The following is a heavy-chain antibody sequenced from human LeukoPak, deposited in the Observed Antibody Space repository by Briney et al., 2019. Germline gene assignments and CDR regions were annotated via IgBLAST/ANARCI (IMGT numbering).Heavy chain of an antibody. CDR1: GGSISSGSYY. Sequence: SETLSLTCTVSGGSISSGSYYWSWIRQPAGKGLEWIGRIYTSGSTNYNPSLKSRVTISVDTSKNQFSLKLSSVTAADTAVYYCARDLLGGIAGNWFDPWGQGTLVTVSS. J-gene: IGHJ5*02. CDR3: ARDLLGGIAGNWFDP. CDR2: IYTSGST. D-gene: IGHD6-13*01. V-gene: IGHV4-61*02.